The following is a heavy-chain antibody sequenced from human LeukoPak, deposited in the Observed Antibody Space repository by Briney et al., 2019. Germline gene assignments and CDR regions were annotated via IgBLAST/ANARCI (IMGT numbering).Heavy chain of an antibody. Sequence: GGFLRLSCVASGFTYSHNGMHWVRQAPGKGLEWVAFIQYDGNTIFYADSVKGRFAISRDNAKNSLYLQMNSLRTEDTAVYYCATSRGSTYGYRALELPPSPVDWGQGTLVTVSS. J-gene: IGHJ4*02. CDR3: ATSRGSTYGYRALELPPSPVD. CDR1: GFTYSHNG. CDR2: IQYDGNTI. D-gene: IGHD5-18*01. V-gene: IGHV3-30*02.